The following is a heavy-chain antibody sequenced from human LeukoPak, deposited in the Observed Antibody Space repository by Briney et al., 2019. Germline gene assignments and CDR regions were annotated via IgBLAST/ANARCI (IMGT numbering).Heavy chain of an antibody. CDR3: ARDGCYKLDY. D-gene: IGHD2-2*02. V-gene: IGHV3-74*01. Sequence: PGGSLRLSCAASGLTFSGAWMHWVRQTPGKGLVWISRIKSDGTATYADSVRGRFTISRDNAKNTLYLQMNNLRADDTGIYYCARDGCYKLDYWGQGALVTVSS. CDR1: GLTFSGAW. CDR2: IKSDGTA. J-gene: IGHJ4*02.